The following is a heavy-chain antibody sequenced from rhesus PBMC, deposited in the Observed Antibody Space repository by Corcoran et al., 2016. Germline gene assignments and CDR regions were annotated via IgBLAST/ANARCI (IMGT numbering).Heavy chain of an antibody. Sequence: QVQLQESGPGLVKPSETLSLTCAVSGCSIRSNYWSWLRQAPGKGLEWIGYIYGGSGSTSYNPSLKSRVTISTDTSKNQFSLKLSSVTAADTAVYYCARWRGGLETWGQGVLVTVSS. J-gene: IGHJ4*01. CDR2: IYGGSGST. V-gene: IGHV4-147*01. D-gene: IGHD1-1*01. CDR3: ARWRGGLET. CDR1: GCSIRSNY.